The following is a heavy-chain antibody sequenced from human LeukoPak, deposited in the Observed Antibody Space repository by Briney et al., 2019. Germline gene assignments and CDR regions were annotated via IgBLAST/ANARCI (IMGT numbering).Heavy chain of an antibody. CDR3: ARRETYSSSSSGKRNWFDP. J-gene: IGHJ5*02. CDR2: INHSGST. CDR1: GGSFSGYY. D-gene: IGHD6-13*01. V-gene: IGHV4-34*01. Sequence: SATLSLTCAVYGGSFSGYYWSWIRQPPGKGLEWIGEINHSGSTNYNPSLKSRVTISVDTSKNQFSLKLSSVTAADTAVYYCARRETYSSSSSGKRNWFDPWGQGTLVTVSS.